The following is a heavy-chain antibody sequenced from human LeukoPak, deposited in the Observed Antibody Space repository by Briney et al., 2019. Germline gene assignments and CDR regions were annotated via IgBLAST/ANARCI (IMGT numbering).Heavy chain of an antibody. CDR1: GFTFSNYG. CDR2: VSYDGTNK. J-gene: IGHJ4*02. CDR3: AKRSDHGYYFDY. D-gene: IGHD3-22*01. Sequence: GGSLRLSCAASGFTFSNYGMHWVRQAPGKGLEWVAVVSYDGTNKYYADSVKGRFTISRDDSKNTVYLLMNSLRAEDTAVYYCAKRSDHGYYFDYWGQGTLVTISS. V-gene: IGHV3-33*05.